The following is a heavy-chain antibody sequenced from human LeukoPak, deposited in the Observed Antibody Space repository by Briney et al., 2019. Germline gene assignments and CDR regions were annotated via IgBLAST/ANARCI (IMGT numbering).Heavy chain of an antibody. CDR2: IYYSGST. J-gene: IGHJ4*02. Sequence: SQTLSLTCTVSGGSISSGDYYWSWIRQPPGKGLEWIGYIYYSGSTNYNPSLKSRVTISVDTSKNQFSLKLSSVTAADTAVYYCARSHDSSGYYPGDYFDYWGQGTLVTVSS. CDR1: GGSISSGDYY. CDR3: ARSHDSSGYYPGDYFDY. V-gene: IGHV4-30-4*01. D-gene: IGHD3-22*01.